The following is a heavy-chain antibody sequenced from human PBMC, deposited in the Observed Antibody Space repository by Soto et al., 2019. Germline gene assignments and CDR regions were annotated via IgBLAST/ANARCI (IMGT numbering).Heavy chain of an antibody. D-gene: IGHD3-22*01. Sequence: PSEPLSLTCTVSGGSISSGGYYWSWIRQHPGKCLEWIGYIYYSGSTYYNPSLKSRVTISVDTSKNQFSLKLSSVAAADTVVYYCARNLNYYDSRGLNYWGQGTLVTVSS. J-gene: IGHJ4*02. CDR2: IYYSGST. V-gene: IGHV4-31*03. CDR3: ARNLNYYDSRGLNY. CDR1: GGSISSGGYY.